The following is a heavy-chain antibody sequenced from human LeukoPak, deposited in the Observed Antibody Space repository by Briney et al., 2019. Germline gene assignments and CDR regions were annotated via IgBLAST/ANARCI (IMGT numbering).Heavy chain of an antibody. J-gene: IGHJ4*02. Sequence: PSETLSLTCTVSGGSISSYYWSWVRQPAGKGLEWVGRIYTSGSTNYTPSLKSRVTMSVHTSKNQFSLKLSSVTAADTAVYYCARDRGYSSGWYYFDYWGQGTLVTVSS. CDR3: ARDRGYSSGWYYFDY. V-gene: IGHV4-4*07. CDR1: GGSISSYY. D-gene: IGHD6-19*01. CDR2: IYTSGST.